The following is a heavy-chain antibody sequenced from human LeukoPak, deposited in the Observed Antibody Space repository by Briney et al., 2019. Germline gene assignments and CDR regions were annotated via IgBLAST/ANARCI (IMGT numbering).Heavy chain of an antibody. CDR1: GGTFSSYA. D-gene: IGHD3-10*01. CDR3: ARDGGWFGDCDY. J-gene: IGHJ4*02. Sequence: ASVKVSCKASGGTFSSYAISWVRQAPGQGLEWMGGIIPIFGTANYAQKFQGRVTITADESTSTAYMELSSLRSEDTAVYYCARDGGWFGDCDYWGQGTLVTVSS. CDR2: IIPIFGTA. V-gene: IGHV1-69*13.